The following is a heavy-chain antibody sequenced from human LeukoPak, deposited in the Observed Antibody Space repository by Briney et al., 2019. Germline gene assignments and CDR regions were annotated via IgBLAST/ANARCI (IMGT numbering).Heavy chain of an antibody. CDR1: GFTFSSYG. V-gene: IGHV3-33*05. D-gene: IGHD5-12*01. Sequence: PGRSLRLSCAASGFTFSSYGMHWVRQAPGKGLEWVAVISYDGSNKYYADSVKGRFTISRDNSKNTLYLQMNSLRAEDTAVYYCARRYSGYEPPFDYWGQGTLVTVSS. CDR2: ISYDGSNK. J-gene: IGHJ4*02. CDR3: ARRYSGYEPPFDY.